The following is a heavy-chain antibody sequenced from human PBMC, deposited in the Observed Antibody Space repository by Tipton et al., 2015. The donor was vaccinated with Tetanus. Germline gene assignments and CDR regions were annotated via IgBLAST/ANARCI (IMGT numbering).Heavy chain of an antibody. CDR2: ISPFNENV. V-gene: IGHV1-18*01. Sequence: QLVQSGAEVKKPGASVKVSCKASGYTFTHYGVNWVRQAPGQGLEWMGWISPFNENVNYAEKFRGRLTMTTDRSTGTVSMDLRSRKSDDTAIYYGGRGRGLGPHEYFEHWGQGTLVTVSS. J-gene: IGHJ5*02. CDR1: GYTFTHYG. CDR3: GRGRGLGPHEYFEH. D-gene: IGHD3/OR15-3a*01.